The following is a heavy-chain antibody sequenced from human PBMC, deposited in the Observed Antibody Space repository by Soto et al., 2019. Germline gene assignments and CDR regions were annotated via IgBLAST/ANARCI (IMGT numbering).Heavy chain of an antibody. CDR1: GGSISSSNW. J-gene: IGHJ2*01. Sequence: QVQLQESGPGLVKPSGTLSLTCAVSGGSISSSNWWSWVRQPPGKGLEWIGEIYHSGSTNYNPSLPGRFTTSVDKSKTRFSLKLSSVPAADTAVYYCARGPTTVVTPRWYFDLWGRGTLVTVSS. CDR3: ARGPTTVVTPRWYFDL. V-gene: IGHV4-4*02. CDR2: IYHSGST. D-gene: IGHD4-17*01.